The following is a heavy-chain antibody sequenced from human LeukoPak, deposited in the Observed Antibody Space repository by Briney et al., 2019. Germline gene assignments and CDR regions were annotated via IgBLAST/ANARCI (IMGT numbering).Heavy chain of an antibody. CDR3: ARGAAPQGY. V-gene: IGHV3-30*02. CDR2: IRDDGSNK. CDR1: GFTFSSYG. D-gene: IGHD2-15*01. J-gene: IGHJ4*02. Sequence: GGSLRLSCAASGFTFSSYGMHWVRQAPGKGLEWVAFIRDDGSNKYYADSVKGRFTISRDNAKNTLYLQMNSLRVEHTAVYYCARGAAPQGYWGQGTLVTVSS.